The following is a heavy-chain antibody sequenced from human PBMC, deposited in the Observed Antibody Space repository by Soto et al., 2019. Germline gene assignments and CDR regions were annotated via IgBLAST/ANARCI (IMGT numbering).Heavy chain of an antibody. CDR2: IYYSGST. D-gene: IGHD3-22*01. CDR1: GGSISSGGYY. V-gene: IGHV4-31*03. Sequence: QVQLQESGPGLVKPSQTLSLTCTVSGGSISSGGYYWSWIRQHPGKGLEWIGHIYYSGSTYYNPSLKIRVTISVDTSKNQFSLKLSSVTAADTAVYYCARGYYYDSSGYYWGYYFDYWGQGTLVTVSS. J-gene: IGHJ4*02. CDR3: ARGYYYDSSGYYWGYYFDY.